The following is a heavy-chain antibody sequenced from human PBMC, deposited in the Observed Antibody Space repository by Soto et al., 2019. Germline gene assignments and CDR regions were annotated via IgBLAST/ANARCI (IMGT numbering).Heavy chain of an antibody. V-gene: IGHV3-7*01. CDR3: AREGMVRGLPWYYYMDV. Sequence: GGSLRLSCAASGFPFSSYWMSWVRQAPGKGLEWVANIKQDGSEKYYVDSVKGRFTISRDNAKNSLYLQMNSLRAEDTAVYYCAREGMVRGLPWYYYMDVWGKGTTVTVSS. CDR2: IKQDGSEK. CDR1: GFPFSSYW. J-gene: IGHJ6*03. D-gene: IGHD3-10*01.